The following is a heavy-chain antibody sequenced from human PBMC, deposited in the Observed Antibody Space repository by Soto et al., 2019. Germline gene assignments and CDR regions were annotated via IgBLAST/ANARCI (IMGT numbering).Heavy chain of an antibody. CDR2: ISSSSSYI. D-gene: IGHD2-2*01. V-gene: IGHV3-21*01. Sequence: AASVKVSCKASGYTFTSYAMHWVRQAPGKGLEWVSSISSSSSYIYYADSVKGRFTISRDNAKNSLYLQMNSLRAEDTAVYYCARADIVVVPAAIGGEYYYYGMDVWGQGTTVTVSS. J-gene: IGHJ6*02. CDR1: GYTFTSYA. CDR3: ARADIVVVPAAIGGEYYYYGMDV.